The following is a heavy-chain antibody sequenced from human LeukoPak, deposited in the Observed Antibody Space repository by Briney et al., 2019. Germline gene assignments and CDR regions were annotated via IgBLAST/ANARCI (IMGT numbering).Heavy chain of an antibody. CDR3: ARDRYYVPDY. CDR2: IHSDGISA. V-gene: IGHV3-74*03. J-gene: IGHJ4*02. CDR1: GFTFSTFA. Sequence: GGSLRLSCAASGFTFSTFAMIWVRQPPGKGLEWVSRIHSDGISATYADSVKGRFTISRDNAKNTLYLQMNSLRAEDTAVYYCARDRYYVPDYWGQGTLVTVSS. D-gene: IGHD3-10*02.